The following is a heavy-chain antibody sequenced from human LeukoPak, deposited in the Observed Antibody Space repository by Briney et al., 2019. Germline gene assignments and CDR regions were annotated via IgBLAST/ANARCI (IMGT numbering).Heavy chain of an antibody. CDR3: AREGYIYGFDY. J-gene: IGHJ4*02. Sequence: GGSLRLSCAAPGFTFSTFSMNWVRQAPGKGLEWVSSISSSSSSIYYADSVKGRFTISRDNSKNSVFLQMNSLRAEDTAVYYCAREGYIYGFDYWGQGTLVTVSS. V-gene: IGHV3-21*01. CDR2: ISSSSSSI. D-gene: IGHD5-18*01. CDR1: GFTFSTFS.